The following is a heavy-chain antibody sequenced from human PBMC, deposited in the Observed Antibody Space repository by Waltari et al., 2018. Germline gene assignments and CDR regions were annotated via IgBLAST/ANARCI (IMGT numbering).Heavy chain of an antibody. V-gene: IGHV4-39*07. CDR2: IYYSGST. CDR3: ARNWGLYYDSSGETPIDY. Sequence: QLQLQESGPGLVKPSETLSLTCTVSGGSISGSSYYWGWIRQPPGKGLEWIGSIYYSGSTYYNPSLKSRVTRSVDTSKNQFSLKLSSVTAADTAVYYCARNWGLYYDSSGETPIDYWGQGTLVTVSS. CDR1: GGSISGSSYY. D-gene: IGHD3-22*01. J-gene: IGHJ4*02.